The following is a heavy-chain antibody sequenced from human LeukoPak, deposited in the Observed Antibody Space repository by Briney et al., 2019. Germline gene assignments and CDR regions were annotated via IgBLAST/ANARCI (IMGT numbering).Heavy chain of an antibody. J-gene: IGHJ4*02. CDR3: ATYYDFWSVYSRSYYFDY. CDR1: GFTFSNYG. CDR2: ITGSGGST. Sequence: GGSLRLSCAASGFTFSNYGLSWVRQAPGKGLEWVSGITGSGGSTYYADSVKGRFTISRDNSKNTLYLQMNSLRAEDTAVYYCATYYDFWSVYSRSYYFDYWGQGTLVTVSS. V-gene: IGHV3-23*01. D-gene: IGHD3-3*01.